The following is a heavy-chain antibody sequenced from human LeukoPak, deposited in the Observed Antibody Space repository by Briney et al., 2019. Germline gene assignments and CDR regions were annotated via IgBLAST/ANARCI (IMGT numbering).Heavy chain of an antibody. J-gene: IGHJ4*02. CDR2: ISAYNANT. CDR1: GYTFTSYG. Sequence: ASAKVSCKASGYTFTSYGIAWVPQAPGQGLEWMGWISAYNANTNYAQKLQGRVTMTTDTSTSTAYMELRSLRSDDTAVYYCARRNDYGDHWGQGTLVTVSS. V-gene: IGHV1-18*01. CDR3: ARRNDYGDH.